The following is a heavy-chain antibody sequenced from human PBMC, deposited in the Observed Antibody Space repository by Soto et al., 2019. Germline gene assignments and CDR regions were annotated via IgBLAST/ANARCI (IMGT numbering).Heavy chain of an antibody. V-gene: IGHV5-51*01. Sequence: PGESLKISCKGSGYSFTSCWIGWVRRMPCKGLEWMWIIYPGDSDTRYSPSFHGQVTISADKSISTAYLQWSSLKASDTAMYYCARPNYYYDSSGWFFDYWGQGTLVTVSS. J-gene: IGHJ4*02. D-gene: IGHD3-22*01. CDR3: ARPNYYYDSSGWFFDY. CDR1: GYSFTSCW. CDR2: IYPGDSDT.